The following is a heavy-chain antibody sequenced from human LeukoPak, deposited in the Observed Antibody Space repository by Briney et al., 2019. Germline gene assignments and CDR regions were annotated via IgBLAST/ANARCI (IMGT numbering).Heavy chain of an antibody. V-gene: IGHV1-2*02. D-gene: IGHD3-22*01. Sequence: ASVKVSCKASGYIFSGYYMHWVRQAPGQGLEWMGWINPNSGGTNYAQKFQGRVTMTRDTSISTAYMELSRLRSDDTAVYYCARDYYDSSGYVDYWGQGTLVTVSS. CDR3: ARDYYDSSGYVDY. CDR1: GYIFSGYY. CDR2: INPNSGGT. J-gene: IGHJ4*02.